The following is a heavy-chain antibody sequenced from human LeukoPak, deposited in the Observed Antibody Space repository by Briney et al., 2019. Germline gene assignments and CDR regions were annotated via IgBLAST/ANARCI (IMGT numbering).Heavy chain of an antibody. J-gene: IGHJ5*02. CDR1: GGSFSGYY. CDR2: INHSGST. V-gene: IGHV4-34*01. CDR3: ARRGSGSFSVPVVSTNDP. Sequence: SETLSLTCAVYGGSFSGYYWSWIRQPPGKGLEWIGEINHSGSTNYNPSLKSRVTISVDTSKNQFSLKLSSVTAADTAVYYCARRGSGSFSVPVVSTNDPWGREPWSPSPQ. D-gene: IGHD3-10*01.